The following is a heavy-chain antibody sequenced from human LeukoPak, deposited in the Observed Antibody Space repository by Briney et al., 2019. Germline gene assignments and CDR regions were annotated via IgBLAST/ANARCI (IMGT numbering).Heavy chain of an antibody. CDR1: GFTFGTYW. CDR2: VNTDGSGT. D-gene: IGHD2-2*01. CDR3: ARGLAVVPAGVPDY. Sequence: GGSLRLSCAASGFTFGTYWMYWVRQTPGKGLVRVARVNTDGSGTTYADSVKGRFTISRDNAKNTLYLQMNSLRDEDTAVYFCARGLAVVPAGVPDYWGQGTLVTVSS. J-gene: IGHJ4*02. V-gene: IGHV3-74*01.